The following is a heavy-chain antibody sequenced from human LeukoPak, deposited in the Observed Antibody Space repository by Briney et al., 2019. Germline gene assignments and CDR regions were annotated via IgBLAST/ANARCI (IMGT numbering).Heavy chain of an antibody. D-gene: IGHD6-13*01. J-gene: IGHJ4*02. CDR2: ISWNSGSI. CDR3: AKDSKVASSSLYYFDY. Sequence: QPGRSLRLSCAASGFTFDDYAMHWVRQAPGKGLEWVSGISWNSGSIGYADSVKGRFTISRDNAKNSLYLQMNSLRAEDTALYYCAKDSKVASSSLYYFDYWGQGTLVTVSS. V-gene: IGHV3-9*01. CDR1: GFTFDDYA.